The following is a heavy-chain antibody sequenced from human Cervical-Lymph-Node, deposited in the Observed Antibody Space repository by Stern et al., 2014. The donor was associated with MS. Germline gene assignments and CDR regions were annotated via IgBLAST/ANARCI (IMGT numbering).Heavy chain of an antibody. CDR3: ARDFPADYYYGMDV. CDR2: MNPNSGNT. V-gene: IGHV1-8*01. J-gene: IGHJ6*02. Sequence: VHLVESGAEVKKPGASVKVSCKASGYTFTSYDINWVRQATGQGLEWMGWMNPNSGNTGYAQKFQGRVTMTRNTSISTASMELSSLRSEDTAVYYCARDFPADYYYGMDVWGQGTTVTVSS. CDR1: GYTFTSYD.